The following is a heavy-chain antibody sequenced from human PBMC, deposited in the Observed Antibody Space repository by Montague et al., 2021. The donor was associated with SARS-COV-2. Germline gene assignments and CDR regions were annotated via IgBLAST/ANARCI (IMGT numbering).Heavy chain of an antibody. D-gene: IGHD6-19*01. J-gene: IGHJ3*02. CDR1: GGSISSYY. CDR3: ARGSGWMGNAFDI. CDR2: IYYSGST. Sequence: SETLSLTCTVSGGSISSYYWSWIRQPPGKGLEWIGYIYYSGSTNXXPSLKSRVTISVDTSKNQFSLKLCSVTAADTAVYYCARGSGWMGNAFDIWGQGTMVTVSS. V-gene: IGHV4-59*01.